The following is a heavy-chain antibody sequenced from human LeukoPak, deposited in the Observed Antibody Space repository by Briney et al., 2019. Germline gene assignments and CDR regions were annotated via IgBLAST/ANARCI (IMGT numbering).Heavy chain of an antibody. CDR1: GYTFTSYG. V-gene: IGHV1-18*01. D-gene: IGHD5-24*01. CDR2: ISAYNGNT. CDR3: ARTGGIDGYNPGGYYFDY. Sequence: ASVKVSCKASGYTFTSYGISWVRQAPGQGLEWMGWISAYNGNTNYAQKLQGRVTMTTDTPTSTAYMELRSLRSDDTAVYYCARTGGIDGYNPGGYYFDYWGQGTLVTVSS. J-gene: IGHJ4*02.